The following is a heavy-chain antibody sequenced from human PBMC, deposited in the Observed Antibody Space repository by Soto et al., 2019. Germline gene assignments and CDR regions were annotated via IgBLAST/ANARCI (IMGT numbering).Heavy chain of an antibody. V-gene: IGHV3-53*04. CDR2: IYSGGST. CDR3: ARDYNLWFGELRTYYYYYMDV. CDR1: GFTVSSNY. D-gene: IGHD3-10*01. J-gene: IGHJ6*03. Sequence: GGSLRLSXAASGFTVSSNYMSWVRQAPGKGLEWVSVIYSGGSTYYADSVKGRFTISRHNSKNTLYLQMNSLRAEDTAVYYCARDYNLWFGELRTYYYYYMDVWGKGTTVTVSS.